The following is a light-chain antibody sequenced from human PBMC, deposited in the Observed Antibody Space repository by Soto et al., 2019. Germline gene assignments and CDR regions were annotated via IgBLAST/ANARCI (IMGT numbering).Light chain of an antibody. V-gene: IGKV3-20*01. CDR1: QSVSSSY. J-gene: IGKJ4*01. Sequence: EMVLTQSPGTLSLSPGERATLSCRASQSVSSSYLAWYQQKPGQAPRLLIDGASSRATGIPDRFSGSGSGTDFTLTISRLEPEDFAVYYCQQYGSSPRQLTFGGGTKVEIK. CDR3: QQYGSSPRQLT. CDR2: GAS.